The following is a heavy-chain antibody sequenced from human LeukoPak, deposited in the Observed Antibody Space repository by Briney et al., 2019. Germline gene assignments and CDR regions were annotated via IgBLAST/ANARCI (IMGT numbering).Heavy chain of an antibody. J-gene: IGHJ4*02. D-gene: IGHD3-22*01. CDR2: ISWSSGSI. V-gene: IGHV3-9*01. CDR3: AKQKSDCSGYYHFDY. Sequence: SLRLSCAASGFTFDDYAMHWVRPAPGKGLEWVSGISWSSGSIGYADSVKGRFTISRDNAKNSLYLQMNSLRAEDTALYYCAKQKSDCSGYYHFDYWGQGTLVTVSS. CDR1: GFTFDDYA.